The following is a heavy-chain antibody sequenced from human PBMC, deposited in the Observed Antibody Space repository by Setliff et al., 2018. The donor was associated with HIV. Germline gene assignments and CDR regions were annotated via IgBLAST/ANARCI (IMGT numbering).Heavy chain of an antibody. J-gene: IGHJ3*01. CDR2: IYTSSSTI. D-gene: IGHD5-18*01. Sequence: GGSLRLSCVGSGFTFSTYSMSWVRQVPGKGLEWIAYIYTSSSTIHYGDSVKGRFTISRDNAKNSVYLQMNSLRAEDTAVYYCARRVYNYVPRAFDLWGQETMVTVSS. CDR3: ARRVYNYVPRAFDL. CDR1: GFTFSTYS. V-gene: IGHV3-48*01.